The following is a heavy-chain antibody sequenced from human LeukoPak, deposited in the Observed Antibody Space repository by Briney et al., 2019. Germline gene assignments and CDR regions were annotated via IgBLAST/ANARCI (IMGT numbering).Heavy chain of an antibody. CDR1: GGSISSYY. D-gene: IGHD5-12*01. V-gene: IGHV4-59*01. J-gene: IGHJ5*02. CDR2: IYYSGST. Sequence: SETLSLSCTVSGGSISSYYWSWIRQPPGKGLEWIGYIYYSGSTNYNPSLKSRVTISVDTSKNQFSLKLSSVTAADTAVYYCARENSGYDFRFDPWGQGTLVTVFS. CDR3: ARENSGYDFRFDP.